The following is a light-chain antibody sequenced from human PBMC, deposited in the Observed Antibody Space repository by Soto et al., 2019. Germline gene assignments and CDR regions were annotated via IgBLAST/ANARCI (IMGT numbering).Light chain of an antibody. J-gene: IGKJ2*01. Sequence: EIVMTQSPATLSVSPGERATLSCRASQSVSSNLAWYQQKPGQAPRLLISGASTRATGIPARFSGSGSGTEFTVTISSLQSEDFAVYYCQQYNNWPYTFGQGTKLEI. CDR3: QQYNNWPYT. V-gene: IGKV3-15*01. CDR1: QSVSSN. CDR2: GAS.